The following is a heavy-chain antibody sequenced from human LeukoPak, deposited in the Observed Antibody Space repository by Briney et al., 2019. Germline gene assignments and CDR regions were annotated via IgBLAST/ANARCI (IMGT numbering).Heavy chain of an antibody. D-gene: IGHD1-26*01. Sequence: ASVKVSCKASGYSFATYAITWVRQAPGLGLEWMGWISGYNGKTNYAPKLQGRLTMTTDTSTSTAYMELRSLRSDVTAMYYCARVGATYGDPLEYDYWGQGTLVTVSS. J-gene: IGHJ4*02. CDR2: ISGYNGKT. V-gene: IGHV1-18*01. CDR3: ARVGATYGDPLEYDY. CDR1: GYSFATYA.